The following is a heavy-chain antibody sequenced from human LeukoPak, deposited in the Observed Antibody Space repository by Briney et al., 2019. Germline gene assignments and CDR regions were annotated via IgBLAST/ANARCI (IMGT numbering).Heavy chain of an antibody. Sequence: SVKVSCKASGGTFSSYAISWVRQAPGQGLEWMGGIIPIFGRANYAQKFQGRVTITADESTSTAYMELRSLRSEDPAVYYCARQIYYYDSSGYWFDYWGQGTLVTVSS. CDR2: IIPIFGRA. J-gene: IGHJ4*02. V-gene: IGHV1-69*13. CDR3: ARQIYYYDSSGYWFDY. CDR1: GGTFSSYA. D-gene: IGHD3-22*01.